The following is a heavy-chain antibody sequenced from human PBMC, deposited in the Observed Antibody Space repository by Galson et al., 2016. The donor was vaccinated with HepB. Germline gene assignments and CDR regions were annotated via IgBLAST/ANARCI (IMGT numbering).Heavy chain of an antibody. Sequence: SLRLSCAASGFTFSSYWMHWVRQAPGKGLVWVSRISSDGSSTSYADSVKGRFTISRDNAKNTLYLQMNSLRAEDTAIYYCAKGEGHCSSTSCTGFYDCWGQGALVTVSS. CDR1: GFTFSSYW. CDR3: AKGEGHCSSTSCTGFYDC. CDR2: ISSDGSST. D-gene: IGHD2-2*01. V-gene: IGHV3-74*01. J-gene: IGHJ4*02.